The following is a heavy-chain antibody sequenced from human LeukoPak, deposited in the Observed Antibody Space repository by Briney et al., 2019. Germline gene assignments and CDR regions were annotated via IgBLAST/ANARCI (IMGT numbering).Heavy chain of an antibody. Sequence: SETLSLTCTVSGGSISSCYWNWIRQSPGKGLEWIGYIHYNGGTNYSPSLKSRVTISIDTSKTQFSLTLTSVTAADTAVYYCARQEMRWFDPWGQGTLVTVSS. CDR3: ARQEMRWFDP. V-gene: IGHV4-59*08. J-gene: IGHJ5*02. CDR1: GGSISSCY. CDR2: IHYNGGT.